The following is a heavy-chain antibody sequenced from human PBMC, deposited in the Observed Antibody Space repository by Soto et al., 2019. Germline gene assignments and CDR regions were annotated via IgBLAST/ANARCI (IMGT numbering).Heavy chain of an antibody. Sequence: QVQLQESGPGLVKPSETLSLTCTVSGGSISSYYWSWIRQPPGKGLEWIGYIYYSGNSNHNPSLKSRVTISIDTSKNEFSLKLRSVTAADTAVYFCARAQQFYYYYVMDVWGQGTTVTVSS. CDR2: IYYSGNS. V-gene: IGHV4-59*01. J-gene: IGHJ6*02. CDR1: GGSISSYY. CDR3: ARAQQFYYYYVMDV. D-gene: IGHD5-18*01.